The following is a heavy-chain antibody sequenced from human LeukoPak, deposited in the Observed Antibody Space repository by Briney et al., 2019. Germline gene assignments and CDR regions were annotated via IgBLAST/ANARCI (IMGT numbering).Heavy chain of an antibody. V-gene: IGHV3-30*18. CDR1: GFTFSRYG. CDR3: SKDNFRTAASGLDY. D-gene: IGHD6-13*01. CDR2: ISYDGISK. J-gene: IGHJ4*02. Sequence: GGSLRLSCAASGFTFSRYGMRWVRQAPGKGLEWVAVISYDGISKYYADSVKGRFTISRDNSKNTLFLQMNSLRAEDTAVYYCSKDNFRTAASGLDYWGEGTLVTVSS.